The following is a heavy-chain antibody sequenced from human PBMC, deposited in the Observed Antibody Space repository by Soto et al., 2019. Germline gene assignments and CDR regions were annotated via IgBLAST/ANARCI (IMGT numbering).Heavy chain of an antibody. CDR3: ARDKGVAAAGIPYYFDY. CDR1: GGTFSSYA. D-gene: IGHD6-13*01. J-gene: IGHJ4*02. V-gene: IGHV1-69*12. CDR2: IIPMFGTA. Sequence: QVQLVQSGAEVKKPGSSVKVSCKASGGTFSSYAISWVRQAPGQGLEWMGGIIPMFGTANYAQKFQGRVTITADESTSTAYMELSSLRSEDTAVYYCARDKGVAAAGIPYYFDYWGQGTLVTVSS.